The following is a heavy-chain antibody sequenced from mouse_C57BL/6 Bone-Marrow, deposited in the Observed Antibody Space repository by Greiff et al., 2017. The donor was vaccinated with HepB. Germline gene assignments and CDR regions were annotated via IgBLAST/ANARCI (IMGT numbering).Heavy chain of an antibody. J-gene: IGHJ3*01. Sequence: EVMLVESGEGLVKPGGSLKLSCAASGFTFSSYAMSWVRQTPEKRLEWVAYISSGGDYIYYADTVKGRFTISRDNARNTLYLQMSSLKSEDTAMYYCTRDSWEGFAYWGQGTLVTVSA. D-gene: IGHD4-1*01. CDR2: ISSGGDYI. V-gene: IGHV5-9-1*02. CDR1: GFTFSSYA. CDR3: TRDSWEGFAY.